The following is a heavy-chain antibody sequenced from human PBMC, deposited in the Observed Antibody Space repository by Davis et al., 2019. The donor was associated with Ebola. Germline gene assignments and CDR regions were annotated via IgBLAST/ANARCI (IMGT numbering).Heavy chain of an antibody. J-gene: IGHJ4*02. V-gene: IGHV3-74*01. Sequence: GEFLKISCAASGFSFSSYWMYWVRQAPGKGLVWVSRMNGDGSTGYADSVKGRFTISRDNAKNTMYLQMNSLRGEDTAVYYCARGDDNSGYYSYYFDYWGQGTLVTVSS. CDR3: ARGDDNSGYYSYYFDY. CDR1: GFSFSSYW. D-gene: IGHD3-22*01. CDR2: MNGDGST.